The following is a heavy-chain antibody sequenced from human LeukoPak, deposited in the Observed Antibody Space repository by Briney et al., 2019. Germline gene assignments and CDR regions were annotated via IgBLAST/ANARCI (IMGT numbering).Heavy chain of an antibody. CDR1: GGSNNNYY. CDR2: IYYRGST. Sequence: SETVSLTCTVSGGSNNNYYWSWIRQPPGKGLEWIGYIYYRGSTNYNPSLKSRVTFSVGTSKNQFSLKLNSVTAADTAVYYCARGGDYGDLRYFDYWGQGTLVTVSS. D-gene: IGHD4-17*01. V-gene: IGHV4-59*01. J-gene: IGHJ4*02. CDR3: ARGGDYGDLRYFDY.